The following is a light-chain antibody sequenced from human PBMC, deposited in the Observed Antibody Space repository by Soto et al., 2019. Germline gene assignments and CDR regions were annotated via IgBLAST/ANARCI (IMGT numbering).Light chain of an antibody. V-gene: IGKV3-20*01. CDR1: QSVSSY. Sequence: EIVLTQSPATLSLSPGARATLSCRSSQSVSSYLAWYQQKPGQAPRLLIYGASSRATGIPDRFSGSGSATDFTLTISRLEPEDFAVYYCQQCGSSPPITVGQGTRLEIK. CDR3: QQCGSSPPIT. J-gene: IGKJ5*01. CDR2: GAS.